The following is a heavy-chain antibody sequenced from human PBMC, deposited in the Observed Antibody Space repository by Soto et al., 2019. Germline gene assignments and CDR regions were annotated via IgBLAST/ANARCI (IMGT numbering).Heavy chain of an antibody. Sequence: ASVKVSCKASGGTFSSYAISWVRQAPGQGLEWMGGIIPIFGTANYAQKFQGRVTITADESTSTAYMELSSLRSEDTAVYYCARVDIVATIVDYWGQGTLVTVSS. CDR2: IIPIFGTA. CDR3: ARVDIVATIVDY. J-gene: IGHJ4*02. CDR1: GGTFSSYA. D-gene: IGHD5-12*01. V-gene: IGHV1-69*13.